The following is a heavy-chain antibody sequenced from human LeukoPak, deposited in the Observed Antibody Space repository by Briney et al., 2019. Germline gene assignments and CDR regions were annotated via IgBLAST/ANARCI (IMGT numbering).Heavy chain of an antibody. J-gene: IGHJ4*02. CDR3: ARVSGSYQYFDY. Sequence: SETLSLTCTVSGGSISSSSYYWGWIRQPPGKGLEWIGNIHYTGSTYSNSSLKSRITISVDTSKNQFSLKLSSVTAADTAVYYCARVSGSYQYFDYWGQGTLVTVSS. CDR1: GGSISSSSYY. CDR2: IHYTGST. D-gene: IGHD3-22*01. V-gene: IGHV4-39*01.